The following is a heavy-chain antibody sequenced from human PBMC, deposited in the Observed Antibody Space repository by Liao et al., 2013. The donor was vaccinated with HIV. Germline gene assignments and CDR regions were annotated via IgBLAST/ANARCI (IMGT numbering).Heavy chain of an antibody. J-gene: IGHJ4*03. CDR2: INHREST. CDR3: ARGRDGYPKPLSYY. Sequence: QVQLQQWGAGLLKPSETLSLTCAVYGGSFSGFLLELDPPVPTRGAVEWIGEINHRESTNYNPSLKSRVAMSVDTSKNQFSLKVTSVTAADTAIYYCARGRDGYPKPLSYYWGRG. D-gene: IGHD5-24*01. CDR1: GGSFSGFL. V-gene: IGHV4-34*02.